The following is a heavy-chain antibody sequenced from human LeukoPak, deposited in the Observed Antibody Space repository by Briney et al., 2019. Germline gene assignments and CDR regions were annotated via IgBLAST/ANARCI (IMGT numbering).Heavy chain of an antibody. V-gene: IGHV4-39*07. CDR3: ARVAEIVVVPAASYYFDD. D-gene: IGHD2-2*01. Sequence: SETLSLTCTVSGGSISSSSYYWGWIRQPPGKGLEWIGSIYYSGSTYYNPSLKSRVTISVDTSKNQFSLKLSSVTAADTAVYYCARVAEIVVVPAASYYFDDWGQGTLVTVSS. J-gene: IGHJ4*02. CDR1: GGSISSSSYY. CDR2: IYYSGST.